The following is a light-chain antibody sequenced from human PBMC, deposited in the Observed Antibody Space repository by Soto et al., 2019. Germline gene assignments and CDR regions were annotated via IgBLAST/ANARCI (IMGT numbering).Light chain of an antibody. V-gene: IGKV3-20*01. Sequence: EIVLTQSPGTLSLSPGEGATLSCRASQTVSSSFLAWYQQKAGQAPRLLIYGASSRATGIPDRFSGSGSGTDFTINITRLEPEDFAVYYCQQYGSSPGTFGQGTKVEIK. CDR3: QQYGSSPGT. J-gene: IGKJ1*01. CDR1: QTVSSSF. CDR2: GAS.